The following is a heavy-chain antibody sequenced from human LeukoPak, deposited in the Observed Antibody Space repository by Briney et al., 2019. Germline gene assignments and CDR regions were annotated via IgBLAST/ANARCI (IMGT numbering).Heavy chain of an antibody. CDR2: IYSGDRT. CDR1: GFIVSSDY. CDR3: ARDGGYSYGYGFDY. J-gene: IGHJ4*02. D-gene: IGHD5-18*01. Sequence: GGSLRLSCAASGFIVSSDYMSWVRQSPGKGLEWVSVIYSGDRTYYADSVKGRFTISSDSSKNTLYLPMNSLRAEDTAVYYCARDGGYSYGYGFDYWGQGTLVTVSS. V-gene: IGHV3-66*01.